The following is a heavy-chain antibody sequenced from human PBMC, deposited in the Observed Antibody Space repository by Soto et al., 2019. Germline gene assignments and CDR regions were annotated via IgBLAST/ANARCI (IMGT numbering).Heavy chain of an antibody. J-gene: IGHJ6*02. CDR3: ARGGLGYYDYVWGSYRSVNYYYYGMDV. Sequence: GASVKVSCKASGYTFTSYDINWVRQATGQGLEWMGWMNPNSGNTGYAQKFQGRVTMTRNTSISTAYMELSSLRSEDTAVYYCARGGLGYYDYVWGSYRSVNYYYYGMDVWGQGTTVTVSS. V-gene: IGHV1-8*01. D-gene: IGHD3-16*02. CDR2: MNPNSGNT. CDR1: GYTFTSYD.